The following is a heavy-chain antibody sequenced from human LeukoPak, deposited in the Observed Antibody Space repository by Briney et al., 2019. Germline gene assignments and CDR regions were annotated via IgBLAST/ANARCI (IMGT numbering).Heavy chain of an antibody. J-gene: IGHJ5*02. CDR3: AKGARGDTVTSIVGLNWFDP. V-gene: IGHV3-23*01. D-gene: IGHD4-17*01. CDR1: GFTFSSYA. CDR2: VSGSGDST. Sequence: GGSLRLSCAASGFTFSSYAMNWVRQAPGKGLEWVSTVSGSGDSTYYSDSVKGRFSISRDNSKNTLYLQMNSLRADDTAVYYCAKGARGDTVTSIVGLNWFDPWGQGTLVTVSS.